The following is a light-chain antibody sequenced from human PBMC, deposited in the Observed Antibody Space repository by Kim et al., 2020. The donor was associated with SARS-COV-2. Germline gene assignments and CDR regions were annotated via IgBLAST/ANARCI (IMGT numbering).Light chain of an antibody. CDR2: ASD. V-gene: IGLV1-51*01. CDR3: GSWDYSLSAWV. Sequence: GQNVTTSCSGRSSNIGNNDLSWYQHLPEAGPKLLIYASDKRPSGIPGRFSGSGSGTSGTLSITGLQTGDEADYYCGSWDYSLSAWVFGGGTQLTVL. CDR1: SSNIGNND. J-gene: IGLJ3*02.